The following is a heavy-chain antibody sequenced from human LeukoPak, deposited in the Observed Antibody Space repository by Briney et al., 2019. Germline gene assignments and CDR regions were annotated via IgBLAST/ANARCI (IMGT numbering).Heavy chain of an antibody. V-gene: IGHV3-30-3*01. CDR3: ARAEADLLSAPVVYYFDY. Sequence: GGSLRLSCAASGFSFSSYVMHWVRQAPGKGLEWVAVISYDGSNKYYADSVKGRFTISRDNSKNTLYLQMNSLRAEDTAAYYCARAEADLLSAPVVYYFDYWGQGTLVTVSS. D-gene: IGHD3-10*01. CDR2: ISYDGSNK. J-gene: IGHJ4*02. CDR1: GFSFSSYV.